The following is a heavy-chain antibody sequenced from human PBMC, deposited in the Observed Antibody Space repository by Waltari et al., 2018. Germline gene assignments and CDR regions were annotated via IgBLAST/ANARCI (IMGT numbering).Heavy chain of an antibody. J-gene: IGHJ4*02. CDR2: ISSSSSYK. V-gene: IGHV3-21*01. CDR1: GFTFSSYS. Sequence: EVQLVESGGGLVKPGGSLRLSCAASGFTFSSYSMNWVRQAPGKGMEWVSSISSSSSYKYYAGSLKGRFTISRDNAKNSLYLQMNSLRAEDTAVYYCARVSYSSGWLFDYWGQGTLVTVSS. CDR3: ARVSYSSGWLFDY. D-gene: IGHD6-19*01.